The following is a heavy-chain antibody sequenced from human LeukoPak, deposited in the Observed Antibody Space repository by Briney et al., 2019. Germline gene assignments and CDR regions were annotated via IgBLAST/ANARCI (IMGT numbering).Heavy chain of an antibody. CDR1: GFTFTAYL. CDR3: AISPY. V-gene: IGHV3-30-3*01. Sequence: GRSLRLSCAASGFTFTAYLIHWVRQAPGKGLEWVAVMSSDGNAMFYADSVKGRFTISRDNSKNTLYLQMNSLRAEDTAVYYCAISPYWGQGTLVTVS. J-gene: IGHJ4*02. CDR2: MSSDGNAM.